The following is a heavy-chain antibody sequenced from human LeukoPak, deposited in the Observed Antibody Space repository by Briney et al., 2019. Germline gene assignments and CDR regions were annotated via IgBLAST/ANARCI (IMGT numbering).Heavy chain of an antibody. CDR3: ARFADYYGSGSSQIPDY. J-gene: IGHJ4*02. CDR1: GFTFSSYS. V-gene: IGHV3-21*01. Sequence: GGSLRLSCAASGFTFSSYSMNWVRQAPGKGLEWVSSISSSSSYIYYADSVKGRFTISRVNAKNSLYLQMNSLRAEDTAVYYCARFADYYGSGSSQIPDYWGQGTLVTVSS. D-gene: IGHD3-10*01. CDR2: ISSSSSYI.